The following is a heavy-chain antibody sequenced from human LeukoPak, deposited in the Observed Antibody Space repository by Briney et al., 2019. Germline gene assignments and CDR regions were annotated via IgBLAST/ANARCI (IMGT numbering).Heavy chain of an antibody. CDR3: ATDVSGWYGEYD. CDR2: FDPEDGET. Sequence: ASVKVSCKVSGYTLTELSMHWVRQAPGKGLEWMGGFDPEDGETIYAQKFQGRVTMTEDTSTDTAYMELSSLRSEDTAVYYCATDVSGWYGEYDWGQGTLVTVSS. J-gene: IGHJ4*02. V-gene: IGHV1-24*01. CDR1: GYTLTELS. D-gene: IGHD6-19*01.